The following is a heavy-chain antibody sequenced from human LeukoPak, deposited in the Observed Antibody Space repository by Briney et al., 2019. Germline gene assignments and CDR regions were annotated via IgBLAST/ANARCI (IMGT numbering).Heavy chain of an antibody. J-gene: IGHJ4*02. CDR3: TRGSSGRRDN. CDR1: GYTFTSCN. D-gene: IGHD6-19*01. Sequence: ASVKVSCKASGYTFTSCNINWVRQATGQGLEWMGWMNPNSGNTGYGQSFQGRITMTRDISIGTAYMELSNLTSEDTAIYYCTRGSSGRRDNWGQGTLVTVSA. CDR2: MNPNSGNT. V-gene: IGHV1-8*01.